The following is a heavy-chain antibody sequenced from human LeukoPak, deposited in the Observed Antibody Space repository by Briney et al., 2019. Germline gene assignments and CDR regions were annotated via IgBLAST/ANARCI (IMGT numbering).Heavy chain of an antibody. V-gene: IGHV4-59*01. CDR2: IYYSGST. J-gene: IGHJ3*02. D-gene: IGHD1-26*01. CDR1: GGSISSYY. CDR3: AREIVGATYDAFDI. Sequence: SETLSLTRTVSGGSISSYYWSWIRQPPGKGLEWIGYIYYSGSTNYNPSLKSRVTISVDTSKNQFSLKLSSVTAADTAVYYCAREIVGATYDAFDIWGQGTMVTVSS.